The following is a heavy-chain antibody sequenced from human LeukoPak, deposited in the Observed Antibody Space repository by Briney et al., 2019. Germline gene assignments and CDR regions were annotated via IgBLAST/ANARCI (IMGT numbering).Heavy chain of an antibody. J-gene: IGHJ6*03. CDR2: INHSGST. CDR3: ARGQRYCSGGSCYLRYYYYYMDV. V-gene: IGHV4-34*01. Sequence: PSETLSLTCTVSGGSISSYYWSWIRQPPGKGLEWIGEINHSGSTNYNPSLKSRVTISVDTSKNQFSLKLSSVTAADTAVYYCARGQRYCSGGSCYLRYYYYYMDVWGKGTTVTVSS. D-gene: IGHD2-15*01. CDR1: GGSISSYY.